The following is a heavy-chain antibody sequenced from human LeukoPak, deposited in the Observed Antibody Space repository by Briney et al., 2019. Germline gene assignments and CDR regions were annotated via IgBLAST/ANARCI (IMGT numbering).Heavy chain of an antibody. CDR1: GFTFDDYG. D-gene: IGHD3-10*01. J-gene: IGHJ4*02. CDR2: INWNGGST. Sequence: PGGSLRLSCAASGFTFDDYGMSWVRQAPGKGLEWVSGINWNGGSTGYADSVKGRFTISRENSKNTPFLQMNNLRPEDTAVYYCAKDLDGWGSYDYWGQGTLVTVSS. V-gene: IGHV3-20*04. CDR3: AKDLDGWGSYDY.